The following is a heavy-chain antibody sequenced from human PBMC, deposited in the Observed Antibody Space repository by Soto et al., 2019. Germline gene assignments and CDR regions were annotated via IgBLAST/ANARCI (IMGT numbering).Heavy chain of an antibody. J-gene: IGHJ4*02. Sequence: EVQLVESGGGLVQPGRSLRLSCAASGFTFDDYAMHWVRQAPGKGLEWVSGISWNSGSIGYADSVKGRFTISRDNAKNSLYLQMNSLRAEDTALYYCAKCDSSSWYALVGYWGQGTLVTVSS. CDR1: GFTFDDYA. CDR2: ISWNSGSI. CDR3: AKCDSSSWYALVGY. D-gene: IGHD6-13*01. V-gene: IGHV3-9*01.